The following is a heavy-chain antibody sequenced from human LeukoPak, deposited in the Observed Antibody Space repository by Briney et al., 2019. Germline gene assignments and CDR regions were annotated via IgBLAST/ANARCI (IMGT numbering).Heavy chain of an antibody. D-gene: IGHD5-18*01. CDR1: GGSFSGYY. V-gene: IGHV4-34*01. Sequence: PSETLSLTCAVYGGSFSGYYWSWIRQPPGKGLEWIGEINHSGSTNYNPSLKSRVTISVDTSKNQFSLKLSSVTAADAAVYYCARAPTRGYSYGHYYFDYWGQGTLVTVSS. J-gene: IGHJ4*02. CDR3: ARAPTRGYSYGHYYFDY. CDR2: INHSGST.